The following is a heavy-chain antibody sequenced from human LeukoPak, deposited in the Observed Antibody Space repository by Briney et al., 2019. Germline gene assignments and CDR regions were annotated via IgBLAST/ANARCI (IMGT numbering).Heavy chain of an antibody. D-gene: IGHD2-15*01. CDR2: IGTAGDT. CDR1: GFAFSSYD. Sequence: PGGSLRLSCAASGFAFSSYDMHWARQATGKGLEWVSAIGTAGDTYYPGSVKGRFTISRENAKNSLYLQMNSLRAGDTAVYYCARDSLSGAFDIWGQGTMVTVSS. J-gene: IGHJ3*02. V-gene: IGHV3-13*01. CDR3: ARDSLSGAFDI.